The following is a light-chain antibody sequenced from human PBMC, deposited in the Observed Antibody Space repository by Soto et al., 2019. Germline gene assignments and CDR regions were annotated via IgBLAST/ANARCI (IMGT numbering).Light chain of an antibody. V-gene: IGLV2-23*02. J-gene: IGLJ3*02. Sequence: QSALTQPASVSGSPGQSITISCSGSRGDVGNYDLVSWYQQIPGKAPQIMIFEVSRRPSRVSDRLSGSRSGNTASLTISGLQAEDEGDFYCCSYAGNGAWVFGGGTKLTVL. CDR2: EVS. CDR3: CSYAGNGAWV. CDR1: RGDVGNYDL.